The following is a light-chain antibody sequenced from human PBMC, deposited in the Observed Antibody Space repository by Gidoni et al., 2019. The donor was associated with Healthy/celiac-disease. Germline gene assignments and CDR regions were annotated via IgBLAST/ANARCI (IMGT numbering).Light chain of an antibody. J-gene: IGKJ3*01. CDR3: QQYYSTPPFT. CDR2: WAS. V-gene: IGKV4-1*01. CDR1: QSVLYSSNNKNY. Sequence: DIVMTQSPDPLAVSLGERATIHCKSSQSVLYSSNNKNYLAWYQQKPGQPPKLLIYWASTRESGVPDRFSGSGSGTDFTLTISSLQAEDVAVYYCQQYYSTPPFTFGPGTKVDIK.